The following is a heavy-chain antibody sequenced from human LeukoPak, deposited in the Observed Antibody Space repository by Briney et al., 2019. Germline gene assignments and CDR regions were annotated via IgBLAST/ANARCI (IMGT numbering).Heavy chain of an antibody. V-gene: IGHV6-1*01. CDR2: AYYGSKWFI. CDR3: ARGAVRGGTNFDY. Sequence: SRTLSLTCVISGDSVSGSPAVWNWIRQSPSRGLEWLGRAYYGSKWFIDYALSVKGRITITPDTSKNQFSLQLNSVTAEDTAVYYCARGAVRGGTNFDYWGQGTLVTVSS. CDR1: GDSVSGSPAV. D-gene: IGHD3-10*01. J-gene: IGHJ4*02.